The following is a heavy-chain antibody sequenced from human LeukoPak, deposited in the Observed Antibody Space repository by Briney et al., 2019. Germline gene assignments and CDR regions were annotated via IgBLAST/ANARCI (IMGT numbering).Heavy chain of an antibody. V-gene: IGHV4-4*02. D-gene: IGHD2-2*01. Sequence: SGTLSLTCAVSGGSISSSNWWSWVRQPPGKGLEWIGEIYHSGSTNYNPSLKSRVTISVDKSKNQFSLKLSSVTAADTAVYYCARDYCSSTSCYRAFDIWGQGTMVTVSS. CDR3: ARDYCSSTSCYRAFDI. J-gene: IGHJ3*02. CDR2: IYHSGST. CDR1: GGSISSSNW.